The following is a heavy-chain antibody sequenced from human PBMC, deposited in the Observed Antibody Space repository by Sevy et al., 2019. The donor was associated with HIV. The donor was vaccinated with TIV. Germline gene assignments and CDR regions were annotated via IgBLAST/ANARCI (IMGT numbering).Heavy chain of an antibody. D-gene: IGHD4-4*01. CDR1: GFSFSGYA. CDR2: ISKDGGTT. Sequence: GGSLRLSCSASGFSFSGYAMYWVRQAPGKGPECVSIISKDGGTTYYADSVKGRFTIFRDNSKNTLCLEMSSLRAEDTALYYCVKGPRHEYSNYGLDYWGQGTVVTVSS. J-gene: IGHJ4*02. CDR3: VKGPRHEYSNYGLDY. V-gene: IGHV3-64D*06.